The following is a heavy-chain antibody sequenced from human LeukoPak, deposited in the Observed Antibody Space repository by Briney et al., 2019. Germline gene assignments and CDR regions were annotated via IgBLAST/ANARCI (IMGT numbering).Heavy chain of an antibody. J-gene: IGHJ6*03. CDR3: ARGKIGSTSDYYYYMDV. CDR2: INPNSGGT. V-gene: IGHV1-2*02. CDR1: GYTFTGYY. D-gene: IGHD6-13*01. Sequence: ASVKVSCKASGYTFTGYYMHWVRQAPGQGPEWMGWINPNSGGTNYAQKFQGRVTMTRDTSISTAYMELSRLRSDDTAVYYCARGKIGSTSDYYYYMDVWGKGTTVTVSS.